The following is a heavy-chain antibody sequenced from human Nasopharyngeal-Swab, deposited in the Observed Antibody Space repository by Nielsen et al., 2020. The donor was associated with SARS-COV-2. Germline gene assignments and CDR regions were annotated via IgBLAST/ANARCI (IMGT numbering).Heavy chain of an antibody. V-gene: IGHV4-4*07. CDR2: IYTSGST. CDR3: ARDQTYYYGSGSYYNGQAFDI. CDR1: GGSISSYY. D-gene: IGHD3-10*01. Sequence: SETLSLTCTVSGGSISSYYWSWIRQPAGKGLEWIGRIYTSGSTNYNPSLKSRVTMSVDTSKNQFSLKLSSVTAADTAVYYCARDQTYYYGSGSYYNGQAFDIWGQGTMVTVSS. J-gene: IGHJ3*02.